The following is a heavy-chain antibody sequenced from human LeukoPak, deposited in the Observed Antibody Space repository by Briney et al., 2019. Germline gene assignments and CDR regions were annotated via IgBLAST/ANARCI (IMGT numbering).Heavy chain of an antibody. CDR3: ASTPYYYGSGSPNWFDP. J-gene: IGHJ5*02. Sequence: PGGSLRLSCAASGFTLSSYGMHWVRQASGQGPEWMGIINHSGGITSYEQKFQGRVSMTRDTSTSTVYMVLSSLRSEDTAVYYCASTPYYYGSGSPNWFDPWGQGTLVTVSS. CDR1: GFTLSSYG. V-gene: IGHV1-46*03. D-gene: IGHD3-10*01. CDR2: INHSGGIT.